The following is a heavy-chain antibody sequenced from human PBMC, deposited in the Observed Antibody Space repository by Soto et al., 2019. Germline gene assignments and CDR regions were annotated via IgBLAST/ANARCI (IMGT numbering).Heavy chain of an antibody. CDR1: GFTFTSSA. Sequence: SVKVSCKASGFTFTSSAVQWVRQARGQRLEWIGWIVVGSGNTNYAQKFQERVTITRDMSTSTAYMELSSLRSEDTAVYYCAKDQLYIRGVIHNWFDPWGQGTLVTVSS. J-gene: IGHJ5*02. CDR3: AKDQLYIRGVIHNWFDP. CDR2: IVVGSGNT. D-gene: IGHD3-10*02. V-gene: IGHV1-58*01.